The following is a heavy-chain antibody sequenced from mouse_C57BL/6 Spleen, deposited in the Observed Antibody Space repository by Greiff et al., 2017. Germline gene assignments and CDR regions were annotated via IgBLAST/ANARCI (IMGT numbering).Heavy chain of an antibody. CDR1: GYTFTSYW. Sequence: QVQLKQPGTELVKPGASVKLSCKASGYTFTSYWMHWVKQRPGQGLEWIGNINPSNGGTNYNEKFKSKATLTVDKSSSTAYMQLSSLTSEDSAVYYCARLRFTTVVASDYWGQGTTLTVSS. D-gene: IGHD1-1*01. V-gene: IGHV1-53*01. CDR3: ARLRFTTVVASDY. CDR2: INPSNGGT. J-gene: IGHJ2*01.